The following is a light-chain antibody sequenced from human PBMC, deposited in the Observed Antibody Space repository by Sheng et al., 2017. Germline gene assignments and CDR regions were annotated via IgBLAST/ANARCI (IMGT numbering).Light chain of an antibody. CDR2: GVS. V-gene: IGKV3D-20*02. Sequence: IVLTQSPGTLSLSPGERATLSCRASQSVPNNYLAWYQQRPGQSPRLLVSGVSNRAIGIPDRFSGSGSGTDFTLTISRLEPEDFAVYYCQQRSSWPPITFGQGTLLEIK. J-gene: IGKJ5*01. CDR1: QSVPNNY. CDR3: QQRSSWPPIT.